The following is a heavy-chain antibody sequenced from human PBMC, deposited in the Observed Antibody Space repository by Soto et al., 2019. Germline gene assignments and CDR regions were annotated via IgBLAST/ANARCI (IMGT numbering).Heavy chain of an antibody. V-gene: IGHV3-30-3*01. CDR1: GFTLSSYA. Sequence: QVQLVESGGGVVQPGRSLRLSCAASGFTLSSYAMHWVRQAPGKGLEWVAVISCAGTSTYYADSVRGRFTISRDNSKDTVYLQLNSLRTEDTAVSHCARDPGHDGNEYYNFDSWGQGTLVTVSS. CDR2: ISCAGTST. CDR3: ARDPGHDGNEYYNFDS. J-gene: IGHJ4*02. D-gene: IGHD3-10*01.